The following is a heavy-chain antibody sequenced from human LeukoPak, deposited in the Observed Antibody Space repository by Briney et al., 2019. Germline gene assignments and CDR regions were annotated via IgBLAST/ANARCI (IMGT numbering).Heavy chain of an antibody. J-gene: IGHJ4*02. V-gene: IGHV3-30*18. Sequence: PGRSLRLSCAASGFIFSRYGIHWVRQAPGKGLEWVAVVSYDGTETKYADSVKGRLNLSRDNSKNTVYLQMNSLRAEDTAVYYCAKDRIAAAGLYYFDYWGQGTLVTVSS. D-gene: IGHD6-13*01. CDR3: AKDRIAAAGLYYFDY. CDR1: GFIFSRYG. CDR2: VSYDGTET.